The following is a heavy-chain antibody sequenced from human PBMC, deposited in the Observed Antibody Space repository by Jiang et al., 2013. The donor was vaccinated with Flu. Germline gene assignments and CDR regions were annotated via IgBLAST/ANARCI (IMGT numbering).Heavy chain of an antibody. CDR3: ASARAGGDSGSWYPVYGI. V-gene: IGHV1-46*01. D-gene: IGHD6-13*01. CDR1: GYPFTSSF. Sequence: CKASGYPFTSSFVHWIRQAPGQGLEWMAIINPGGGSASYAQKFKGRLTITRDTSTNIVYMELSRLRSEDTAMYYCASARAGGDSGSWYPVYGIWGQGTLVTVSS. J-gene: IGHJ4*02. CDR2: INPGGGSA.